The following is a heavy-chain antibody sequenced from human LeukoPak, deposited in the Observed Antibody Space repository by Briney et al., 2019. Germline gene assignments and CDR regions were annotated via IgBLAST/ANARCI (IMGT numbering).Heavy chain of an antibody. J-gene: IGHJ4*02. Sequence: SGGSLRLSCAASGFTFSDYYMSWIRQPPGKGLERVSYISSSGSTIYYADSVRGRFTISRSNAKNSLSLQMNSLSAEDTAVYYYARSAMLSTSGGQGTLVTVSS. V-gene: IGHV3-11*01. CDR3: ARSAMLSTS. CDR1: GFTFSDYY. D-gene: IGHD2-2*01. CDR2: ISSSGSTI.